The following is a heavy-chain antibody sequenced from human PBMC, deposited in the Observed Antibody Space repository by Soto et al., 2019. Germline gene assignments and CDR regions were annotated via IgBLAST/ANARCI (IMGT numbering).Heavy chain of an antibody. J-gene: IGHJ4*02. Sequence: PGGSLRLSCTVSGFAFNNYGINWVRQAPGKRLEWVSSISKSDYTYYSDSVKGRFTISRDNAKNSVSLQMNTLRVEDTAVYYCAREDSIIIPAVSDFWGQGTLVTVYS. D-gene: IGHD2-2*01. V-gene: IGHV3-21*01. CDR2: ISKSDYT. CDR1: GFAFNNYG. CDR3: AREDSIIIPAVSDF.